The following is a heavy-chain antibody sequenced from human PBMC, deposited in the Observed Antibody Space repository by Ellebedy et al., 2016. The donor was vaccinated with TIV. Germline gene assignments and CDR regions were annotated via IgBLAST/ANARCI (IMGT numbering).Heavy chain of an antibody. D-gene: IGHD4-11*01. V-gene: IGHV4-59*01. J-gene: IGHJ6*02. Sequence: SETLSLXCTVSGGSINSNYWSWIRQPPGKGLEWIGYIYNSGRTNYNPSLKSRVTISADTSKNQFSLKLSSVTAADTPVYYCAREDSNYSDRYYYYGLDVWGQGTTVTVSS. CDR3: AREDSNYSDRYYYYGLDV. CDR2: IYNSGRT. CDR1: GGSINSNY.